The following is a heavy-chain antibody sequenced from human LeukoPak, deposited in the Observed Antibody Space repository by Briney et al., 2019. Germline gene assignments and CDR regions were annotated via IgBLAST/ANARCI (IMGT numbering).Heavy chain of an antibody. Sequence: GGSLRLSCAASGFIYSHYGMHWVRQAPGKGLEWVAVIWSDGTNSFYAGSVKGRFTISRGNSQRTLFLQMNSLRVEDTAMYYCVRDAQRGFDYSNSLRYWGHGTLVTVSS. J-gene: IGHJ4*01. D-gene: IGHD4-11*01. CDR2: IWSDGTNS. CDR1: GFIYSHYG. V-gene: IGHV3-33*08. CDR3: VRDAQRGFDYSNSLRY.